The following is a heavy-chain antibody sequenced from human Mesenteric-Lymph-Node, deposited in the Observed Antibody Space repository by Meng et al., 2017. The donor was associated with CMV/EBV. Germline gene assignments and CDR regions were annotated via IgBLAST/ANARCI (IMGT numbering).Heavy chain of an antibody. J-gene: IGHJ5*02. Sequence: SETLSLTCPVSGDSVSSENYFWTWIRQPPGEGLQWIGYVHYSGYINYNPSLRGRVTISLETPQNQFSLRLTSLTAADTAIYYCARAPYCTRTSCYQGGSNWFDPWGQGTLVTVSS. CDR3: ARAPYCTRTSCYQGGSNWFDP. CDR2: VHYSGYI. CDR1: GDSVSSENYF. D-gene: IGHD2-2*01. V-gene: IGHV4-61*01.